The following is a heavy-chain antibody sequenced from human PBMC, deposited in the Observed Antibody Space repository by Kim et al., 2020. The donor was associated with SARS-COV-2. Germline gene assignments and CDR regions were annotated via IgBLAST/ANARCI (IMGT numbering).Heavy chain of an antibody. CDR3: ATWRFYY. V-gene: IGHV6-1*01. CDR2: RTKWYN. J-gene: IGHJ4*02. Sequence: RTKWYNDYAVSLKSRITINPDTSKNQFSLQLNSLTPEDTAVYYCATWRFYYWGQGTLVTVSS.